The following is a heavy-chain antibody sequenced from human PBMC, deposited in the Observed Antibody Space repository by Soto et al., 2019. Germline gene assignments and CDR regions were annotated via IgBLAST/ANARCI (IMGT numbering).Heavy chain of an antibody. CDR3: ARFSNFGVVIQLDY. J-gene: IGHJ4*02. CDR1: GFTFSSYW. D-gene: IGHD3-3*01. Sequence: EVQLVESGGGLVQPGGSLRLSCAASGFTFSSYWMSWVRQAPGKGLGWVANIKQAGSEKYYVDSVKGRFTISRDNAKNSLYLQMNRLRAEDTAVYYCARFSNFGVVIQLDYWGQGTLVTVSS. V-gene: IGHV3-7*01. CDR2: IKQAGSEK.